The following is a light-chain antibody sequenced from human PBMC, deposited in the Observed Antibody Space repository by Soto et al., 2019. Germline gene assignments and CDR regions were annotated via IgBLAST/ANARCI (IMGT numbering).Light chain of an antibody. CDR3: QSYDNSLNHVV. V-gene: IGLV1-40*01. J-gene: IGLJ2*01. CDR1: SSNIGSFYD. Sequence: QSVLTQPPSVSGAPGQRVTIPCTGSSSNIGSFYDVHWYQQLPGTVPKLLIYGDNNRPSGVPDRFSGSKSGTAASLAITGLLAEDEADYYCQSYDNSLNHVVFGGGTKLTVL. CDR2: GDN.